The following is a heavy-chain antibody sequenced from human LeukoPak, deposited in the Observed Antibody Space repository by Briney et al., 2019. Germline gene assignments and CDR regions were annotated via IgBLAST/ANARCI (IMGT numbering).Heavy chain of an antibody. CDR3: ARIWAELQLVSDF. V-gene: IGHV1-18*01. CDR2: ISGHNGNT. J-gene: IGHJ4*02. Sequence: ASVKVSCKASGYTFTSYLISWVRQVPGQGLEWMGWISGHNGNTDYAQKFKDRVTLTTDTSTNTAYMELRSLTSDDTAVYYCARIWAELQLVSDFWGQGTLVTVSP. D-gene: IGHD1-26*01. CDR1: GYTFTSYL.